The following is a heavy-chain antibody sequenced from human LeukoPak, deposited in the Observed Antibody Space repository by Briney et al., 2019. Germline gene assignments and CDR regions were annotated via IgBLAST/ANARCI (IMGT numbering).Heavy chain of an antibody. V-gene: IGHV4-31*03. J-gene: IGHJ4*02. CDR2: IYYSGST. D-gene: IGHD3-10*01. Sequence: SQTLSLTCTVSGGSISSGGYYWSWIRQHPGKCLEWIGYIYYSGSTYYNPSLKSRVTISVDTSKNQFSLKLSSVTAAETAVYYCARARTPVVTMVRGVHFDYWGQGTLVTVSS. CDR3: ARARTPVVTMVRGVHFDY. CDR1: GGSISSGGYY.